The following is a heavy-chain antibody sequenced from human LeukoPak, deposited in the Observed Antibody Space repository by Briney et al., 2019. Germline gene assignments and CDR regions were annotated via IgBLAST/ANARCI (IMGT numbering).Heavy chain of an antibody. V-gene: IGHV3-11*04. D-gene: IGHD6-6*01. J-gene: IGHJ4*02. CDR1: GFTFSDYY. Sequence: GGSLRLSCAASGFTFSDYYMSWIRQAPGKGLEWVSYISSSGSTIYYADSVKSRFTIPRDNAKNSLYLQMKRLRGEDKVVDYCARSFEYSSSSWDYWGQGTLVTVSS. CDR3: ARSFEYSSSSWDY. CDR2: ISSSGSTI.